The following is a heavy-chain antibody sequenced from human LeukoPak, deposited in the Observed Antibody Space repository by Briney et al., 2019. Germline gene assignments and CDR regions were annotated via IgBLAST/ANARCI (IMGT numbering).Heavy chain of an antibody. V-gene: IGHV4-4*02. J-gene: IGHJ4*02. CDR3: ARVTGYSSGWYDY. CDR1: GGSISSSNW. CDR2: IYHSGST. D-gene: IGHD6-19*01. Sequence: SETLSLTCAVSGGSISSSNWWSWVRQPPGKGLEWIGEIYHSGSTNYNPSLKSRVTISVGKSKNQFSLKLSSVTAADTAVYYCARVTGYSSGWYDYWGQGTLVTVSS.